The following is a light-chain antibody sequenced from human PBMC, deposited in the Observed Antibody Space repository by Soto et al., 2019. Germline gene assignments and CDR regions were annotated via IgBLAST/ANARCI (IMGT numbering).Light chain of an antibody. Sequence: DVVLTQTPLSSPVSLGQPASISCRSSQSLVTADGHTFLSWLQQRPGQPPRVLIYKVSNRFSGVPDKFSGSGAGTEFTLKISRVEAEDVGIYYRMQLTHVPYTFGQGTKVDIK. CDR1: QSLVTADGHTF. J-gene: IGKJ2*01. CDR2: KVS. CDR3: MQLTHVPYT. V-gene: IGKV2-24*01.